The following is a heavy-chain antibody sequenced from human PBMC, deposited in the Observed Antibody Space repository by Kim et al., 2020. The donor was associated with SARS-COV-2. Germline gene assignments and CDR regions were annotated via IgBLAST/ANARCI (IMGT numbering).Heavy chain of an antibody. CDR1: GGSISSSNW. V-gene: IGHV4-4*02. Sequence: SETLSLTCAVSGGSISSSNWWSWVRQPPGKGLEWIGEIYHSGSTNYNPSLKSRVTISVDKSKNQFSLKLSSVTAADTAVYYCARGNSSGWYGYYYYGMDVWGQGTTVSVPS. CDR3: ARGNSSGWYGYYYYGMDV. D-gene: IGHD6-19*01. J-gene: IGHJ6*02. CDR2: IYHSGST.